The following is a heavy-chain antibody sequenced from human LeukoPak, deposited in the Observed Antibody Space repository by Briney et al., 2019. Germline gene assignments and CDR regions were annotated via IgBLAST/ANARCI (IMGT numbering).Heavy chain of an antibody. CDR2: ISYDGSNK. Sequence: PGGSLRLSCVASGFTFSRYGMHWVRQAPGKGLEWVAVISYDGSNKYYADSVKGRFTISRDNAKNSLYLQMNSLRDDDMALYYCARGNSGSYSQDWFDPWGQGTLVTVSS. CDR1: GFTFSRYG. V-gene: IGHV3-30*03. D-gene: IGHD1-26*01. J-gene: IGHJ5*02. CDR3: ARGNSGSYSQDWFDP.